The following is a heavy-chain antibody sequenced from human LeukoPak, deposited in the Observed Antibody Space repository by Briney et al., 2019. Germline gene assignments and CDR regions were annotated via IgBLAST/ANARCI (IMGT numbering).Heavy chain of an antibody. CDR2: IHPGDSDT. V-gene: IGHV5-51*01. CDR1: GYSFTSSW. CDR3: ARHYSTNAVGDY. D-gene: IGHD6-13*01. J-gene: IGHJ4*02. Sequence: GESLKISCKGSGYSFTSSWIGWVRQMPGKGLEWMGIIHPGDSDTRYSPSFQGRVSISADKSISTAYLQWSSLKASDTAIYYCARHYSTNAVGDYWGQGTLVTVSS.